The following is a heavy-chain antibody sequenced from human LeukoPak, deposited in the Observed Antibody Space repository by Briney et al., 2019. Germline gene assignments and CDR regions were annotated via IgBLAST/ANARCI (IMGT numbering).Heavy chain of an antibody. CDR2: ISWNSGSI. Sequence: GGSLRLSCAASGFTFDDYAMYWVRQAPGKGLEWVSGISWNSGSIGYADSVKGRFTISRDNAKNSLYLQMNSLRAEDTAVYYCAKETRDYFDYWGQGTLVTVSS. J-gene: IGHJ4*02. V-gene: IGHV3-9*01. CDR3: AKETRDYFDY. CDR1: GFTFDDYA.